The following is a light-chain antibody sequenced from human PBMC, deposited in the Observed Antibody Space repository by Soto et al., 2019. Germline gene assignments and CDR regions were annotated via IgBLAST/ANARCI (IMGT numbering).Light chain of an antibody. CDR1: QSVSSY. CDR3: QQRSNWPRT. V-gene: IGKV3-11*01. CDR2: DAS. Sequence: EIVLTQSPATLSLSPGDRVTLSCRASQSVSSYLAWYQQKPGQAPRLLIYDASNRATGIPARFSGSGSGTDFTLTISSLEPEDFAVYYCQQRSNWPRTFGQGTKVEIK. J-gene: IGKJ1*01.